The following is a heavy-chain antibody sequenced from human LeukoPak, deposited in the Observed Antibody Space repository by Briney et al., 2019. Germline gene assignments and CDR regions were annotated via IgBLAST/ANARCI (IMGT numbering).Heavy chain of an antibody. V-gene: IGHV1-46*01. CDR3: ARDLNPQSIGMRAFDI. D-gene: IGHD1-14*01. CDR2: INPTTGST. Sequence: GASVKVSCKASGYTFTNFYLHWVRQAPGQGLEWMGIINPTTGSTTYAQKFQGRVTMTRDMSTSTVYMELSSLRSEDTAVYFCARDLNPQSIGMRAFDIWGQRTMVTASS. J-gene: IGHJ3*02. CDR1: GYTFTNFY.